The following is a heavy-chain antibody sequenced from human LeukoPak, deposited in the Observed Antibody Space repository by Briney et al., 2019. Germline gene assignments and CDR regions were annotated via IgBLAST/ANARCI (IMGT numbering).Heavy chain of an antibody. CDR2: IYTSGST. J-gene: IGHJ3*02. CDR1: GGSISSGSYY. CDR3: ATYGDYVAFDI. Sequence: PSETLSLTCTVSGGSISSGSYYWSWIRQPAGKGLERIGRIYTSGSTNYNPSLKSRVTISVDTSKNQFSLKLSSVTAADTAVYYCATYGDYVAFDIWGQGTMVTVSS. V-gene: IGHV4-61*02. D-gene: IGHD4-17*01.